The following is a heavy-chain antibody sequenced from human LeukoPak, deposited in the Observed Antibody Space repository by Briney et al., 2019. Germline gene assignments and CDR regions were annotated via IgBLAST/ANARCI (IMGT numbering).Heavy chain of an antibody. V-gene: IGHV3-30*18. CDR2: ISYDGSNK. CDR1: GFTFSSYG. D-gene: IGHD3-9*01. CDR3: AKDRYFDWLLDFDY. J-gene: IGHJ4*02. Sequence: GGSLRLSCAASGFTFSSYGMHWVRQAPGKGLEWVAVISYDGSNKYYADSVKGRFTISRDNSKNTLYLQMNSLRAEDTAVYYCAKDRYFDWLLDFDYWGQGTLVTVSS.